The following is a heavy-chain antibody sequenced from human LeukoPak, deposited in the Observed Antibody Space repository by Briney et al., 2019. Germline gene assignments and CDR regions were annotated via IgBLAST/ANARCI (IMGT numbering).Heavy chain of an antibody. CDR3: ATADAVGGGYLDY. D-gene: IGHD2-2*01. J-gene: IGHJ4*02. V-gene: IGHV3-23*01. CDR1: GFTFSSYA. CDR2: ISGSGAGT. Sequence: GGSLRLSCAASGFTFSSYAMSWVRQAPGKGLAWISFISGSGAGTYYADSVKGRFSISRDNSKNTLYLQINSLTAEDTAIYYCATADAVGGGYLDYWGQGTLVTVSS.